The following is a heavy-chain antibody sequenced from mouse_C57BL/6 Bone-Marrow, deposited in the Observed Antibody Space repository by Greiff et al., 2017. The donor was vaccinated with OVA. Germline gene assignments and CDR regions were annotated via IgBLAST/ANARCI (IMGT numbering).Heavy chain of an antibody. CDR1: GYTFTSYG. D-gene: IGHD1-1*01. CDR2: IYPRSGNT. CDR3: ARSLTVVATVDY. Sequence: QVQLQQSGAELARPGASVKLSCKASGYTFTSYGISWVKQRTGQGLEWIGEIYPRSGNTSSNEKFKGKATLTADKSSRTAYMGLRSLTSEDSAVYFGARSLTVVATVDYWGQGTTLTVSS. J-gene: IGHJ2*01. V-gene: IGHV1-81*01.